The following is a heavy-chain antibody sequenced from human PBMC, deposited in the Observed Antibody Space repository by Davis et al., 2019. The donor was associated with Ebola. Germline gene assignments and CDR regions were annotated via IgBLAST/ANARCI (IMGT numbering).Heavy chain of an antibody. D-gene: IGHD6-19*01. V-gene: IGHV1-8*02. CDR1: GYTFTYRY. CDR3: ARDGEQWLPHYYGMDV. CDR2: VNPNSGNT. Sequence: AASVKVSCKASGYTFTYRYLHWVRQAPGQALEWMGWVNPNSGNTGYAPKFQGRVTMTRDTSISTAYMEVRSLRSEDTAVYYCARDGEQWLPHYYGMDVWGQGTTVTVSS. J-gene: IGHJ6*02.